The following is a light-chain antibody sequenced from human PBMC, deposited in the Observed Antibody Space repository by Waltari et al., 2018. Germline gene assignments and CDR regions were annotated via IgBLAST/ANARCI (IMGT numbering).Light chain of an antibody. J-gene: IGKJ1*01. CDR1: QSVNSW. Sequence: DIQMTQSPSTLSASVGDRVTITCRASQSVNSWVAWYQQKPRKAPKLLIFKASHLESGVPSRVSGSGSGTEFTLTISSLQPDDFATYHCQQYDSYWTFGQGTKVEIK. CDR2: KAS. CDR3: QQYDSYWT. V-gene: IGKV1-5*03.